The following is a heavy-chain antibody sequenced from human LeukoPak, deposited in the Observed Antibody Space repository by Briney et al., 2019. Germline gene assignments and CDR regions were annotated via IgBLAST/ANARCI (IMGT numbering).Heavy chain of an antibody. CDR1: GYTFTGYY. CDR3: ARDQYYYDSSGYFDY. J-gene: IGHJ4*02. CDR2: IIPIFGTA. V-gene: IGHV1-69*05. D-gene: IGHD3-22*01. Sequence: SVKVSCKASGYTFTGYYMHWVRQAPGQGLEWMGRIIPIFGTANYAQKFQGRVTITTDESTSTAYMELSSLRSEDTAVYYCARDQYYYDSSGYFDYWGQGTLVTVSS.